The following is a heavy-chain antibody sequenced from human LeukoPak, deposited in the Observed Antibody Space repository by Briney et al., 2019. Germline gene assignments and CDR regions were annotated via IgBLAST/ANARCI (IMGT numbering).Heavy chain of an antibody. V-gene: IGHV4-4*02. CDR2: IYHSGST. D-gene: IGHD5-12*01. J-gene: IGHJ5*02. Sequence: SETLSLTCAVSGDSISSSNWWSWVRPPPGTGLEWIGQIYHSGSTNYNPSLKSRATISLDKSKNQFSLELTSVTAADTAVYYCARSFRYSGYDYYFDPWGQGTLVTVSS. CDR3: ARSFRYSGYDYYFDP. CDR1: GDSISSSNW.